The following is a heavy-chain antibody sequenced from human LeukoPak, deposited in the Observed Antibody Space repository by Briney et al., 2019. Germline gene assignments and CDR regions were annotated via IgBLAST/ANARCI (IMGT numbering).Heavy chain of an antibody. CDR1: GGSISSYY. V-gene: IGHV4-59*01. CDR2: IYYSGST. D-gene: IGHD3-9*01. Sequence: SETLSLTCTVSGGSISSYYWSWIRQPPGKGLEWIGYIYYSGSTNYNPSLKSRVTISVDTSKNQFSLKLSSVAAADTAVYYCARDKMYYDILTGYRSVGFDYWGQGTLVTVSS. CDR3: ARDKMYYDILTGYRSVGFDY. J-gene: IGHJ4*02.